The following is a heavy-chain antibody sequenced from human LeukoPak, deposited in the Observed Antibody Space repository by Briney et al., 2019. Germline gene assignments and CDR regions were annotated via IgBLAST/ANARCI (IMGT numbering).Heavy chain of an antibody. Sequence: PSETLSLTCAVYGGSFSGYYWSWIRQLPGKGLEWIGEINHSGSTNYNPSLKSRVTISVDTSKNQFSLKLSSVTAADTAVYYCARKETGGVLPFRKRTYWFDPWGQGTLVTVSS. CDR3: ARKETGGVLPFRKRTYWFDP. V-gene: IGHV4-34*01. CDR2: INHSGST. J-gene: IGHJ5*02. CDR1: GGSFSGYY. D-gene: IGHD2/OR15-2a*01.